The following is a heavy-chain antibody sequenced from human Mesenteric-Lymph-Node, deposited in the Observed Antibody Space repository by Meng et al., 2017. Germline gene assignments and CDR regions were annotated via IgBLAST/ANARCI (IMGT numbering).Heavy chain of an antibody. V-gene: IGHV4-4*02. Sequence: QVQLQESGPGLVKPSGTRSLTCTVSGDSISRDIWWSWVRQPPGKGLEWIGEVYHRGDTNYNPSLKSRVDISVDKSKNQFYLSLFSVTAADTAVYYCGRDQGRELINHWGQGTLVTVSS. CDR3: GRDQGRELINH. CDR1: GDSISRDIW. J-gene: IGHJ4*02. CDR2: VYHRGDT. D-gene: IGHD1-7*01.